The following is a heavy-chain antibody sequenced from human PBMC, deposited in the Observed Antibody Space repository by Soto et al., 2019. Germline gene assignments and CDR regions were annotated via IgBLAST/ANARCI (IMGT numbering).Heavy chain of an antibody. D-gene: IGHD3-16*01. CDR2: IKSRADGGTT. CDR3: TAHWGECFPLDY. Sequence: EVQLVESGGDFVKPGGSLRVSCAVSGFSFSNACMSWVRQAPGKGLEWVGRIKSRADGGTTDYTAPVKGRFTISRDDSKNTVFLQMNSLKTEDTAVYYCTAHWGECFPLDYWGQGTLVTVSS. J-gene: IGHJ4*02. V-gene: IGHV3-15*01. CDR1: GFSFSNAC.